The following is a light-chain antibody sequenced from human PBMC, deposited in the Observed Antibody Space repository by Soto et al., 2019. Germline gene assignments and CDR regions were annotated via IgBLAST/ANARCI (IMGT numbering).Light chain of an antibody. J-gene: IGKJ1*01. CDR1: QSISSW. CDR2: DAS. V-gene: IGKV1-5*01. CDR3: HQYNSYSPWT. Sequence: DIQMTQSPSTLSASVGDRVTSSSRASQSISSWLAWYQQKPGKAPKLLLYDASILESGVPSRFSGSGSGTEFTLTISSLQPDDFATYYCHQYNSYSPWTFGQGTKVDIK.